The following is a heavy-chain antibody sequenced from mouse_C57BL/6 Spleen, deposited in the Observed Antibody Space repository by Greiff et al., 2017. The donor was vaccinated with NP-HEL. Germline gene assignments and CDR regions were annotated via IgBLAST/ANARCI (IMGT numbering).Heavy chain of an antibody. Sequence: EVQLQQSGGGLVQPGGSLKLSCAASGFTFSDYYMYWVRQTPEKRLEWVAYISNGGGSTYYPDTVKGRFTISRDNAKNTLYLQMSRLKSEDTAMYYCARQGGNYEGYAMDYWGQGTSVTVSS. CDR1: GFTFSDYY. D-gene: IGHD2-1*01. CDR3: ARQGGNYEGYAMDY. J-gene: IGHJ4*01. V-gene: IGHV5-12*01. CDR2: ISNGGGST.